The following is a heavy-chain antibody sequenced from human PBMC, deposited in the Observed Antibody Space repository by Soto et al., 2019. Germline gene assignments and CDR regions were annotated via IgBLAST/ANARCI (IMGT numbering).Heavy chain of an antibody. V-gene: IGHV1-69*13. D-gene: IGHD2-2*01. CDR2: IIPILGTA. Sequence: SVKVSCKASGGTFSSYAISWVRQAPGQGLEWMGGIIPILGTANYAQKFQGRVTITADESTSTAYMELSSLRSEDTAVYYCAGRLWVPAAMRIAGFDYWGQGTLVTVSP. CDR1: GGTFSSYA. CDR3: AGRLWVPAAMRIAGFDY. J-gene: IGHJ4*02.